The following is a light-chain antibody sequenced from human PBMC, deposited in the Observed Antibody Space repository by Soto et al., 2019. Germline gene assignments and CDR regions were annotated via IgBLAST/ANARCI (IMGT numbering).Light chain of an antibody. CDR1: SSDVGGYNY. Sequence: QSALTQPASVSGSPGQSITIYCTGTSSDVGGYNYVSWYQQHPGKAPKLMIYDVINRPSGVSNRFSGSKSGNSASLTISGLQAYEEADYYCSSYTSSSTYVVFGGGTQLTVL. J-gene: IGLJ2*01. CDR2: DVI. V-gene: IGLV2-14*03. CDR3: SSYTSSSTYVV.